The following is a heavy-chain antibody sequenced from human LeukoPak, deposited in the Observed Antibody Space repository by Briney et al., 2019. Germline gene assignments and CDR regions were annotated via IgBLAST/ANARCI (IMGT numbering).Heavy chain of an antibody. CDR2: INHSGST. CDR3: ARGGYCSSTSCRNWFDP. J-gene: IGHJ5*02. V-gene: IGHV4-34*01. Sequence: SETLSLTCAVYGGSFSGYYWSWIRQPPGKGLEWIGEINHSGSTNYNPSLKGRVTISVDTSKNQFSLKLSSVTAADTAVYYCARGGYCSSTSCRNWFDPWGQGTLVTVSS. CDR1: GGSFSGYY. D-gene: IGHD2-2*01.